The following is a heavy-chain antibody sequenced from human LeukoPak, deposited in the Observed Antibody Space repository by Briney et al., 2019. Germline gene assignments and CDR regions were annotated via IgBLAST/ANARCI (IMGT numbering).Heavy chain of an antibody. V-gene: IGHV3-48*03. CDR3: ARIMITVTTSDY. Sequence: SGGSLRLSCAASGFTFSSYEMKWVRQAPGKGREWLSYISSSGTTIKYADSVKGRFTISRNNAKNPLYLQVNSLRAEDTAVYYCARIMITVTTSDYWGRGTLVTVSS. J-gene: IGHJ4*02. CDR1: GFTFSSYE. D-gene: IGHD4-17*01. CDR2: ISSSGTTI.